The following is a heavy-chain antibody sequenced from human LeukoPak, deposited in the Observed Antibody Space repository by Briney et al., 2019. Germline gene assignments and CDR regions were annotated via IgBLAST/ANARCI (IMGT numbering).Heavy chain of an antibody. CDR1: GFTFSSYG. V-gene: IGHV3-30*19. D-gene: IGHD6-13*01. CDR2: IWYDGSNK. J-gene: IGHJ4*02. Sequence: PGRSLRLSCAASGFTFSSYGMHWVRQAPGKGLEWVAVIWYDGSNKYYADSVKGRFTISRDNSKNTLYLQMNSLRAEDTAVYYCARAGIAAATPVLRWGQGTLVTVSS. CDR3: ARAGIAAATPVLR.